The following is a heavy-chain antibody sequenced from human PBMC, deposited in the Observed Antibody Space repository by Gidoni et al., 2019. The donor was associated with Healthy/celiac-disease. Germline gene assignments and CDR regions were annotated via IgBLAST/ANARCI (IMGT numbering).Heavy chain of an antibody. CDR3: ARDHRGYYDSSGYYPVYYYGMDV. J-gene: IGHJ6*02. Sequence: QVQLQESGPGLVKPSQTLSLPCTVSGGSISSGSYYWSWTRQPAGKGLEWIGRIYTRGSTNYNPSLKSRVTISVDTSKNQFSLKLSSVTAADTAVYYCARDHRGYYDSSGYYPVYYYGMDVWGQGTTVTVSS. CDR2: IYTRGST. D-gene: IGHD3-22*01. CDR1: GGSISSGSYY. V-gene: IGHV4-61*02.